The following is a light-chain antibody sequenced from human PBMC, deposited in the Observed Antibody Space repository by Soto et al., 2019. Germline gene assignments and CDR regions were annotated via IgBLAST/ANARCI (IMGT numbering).Light chain of an antibody. CDR3: SSYTPTTPYV. CDR2: EVS. J-gene: IGLJ1*01. Sequence: QSALTQPASVSGSPGQSITISCTGTSSDVGGYNYVSWYQHHPGKAPKLMIYEVSDRPSGISNRFSGSKSGNTASLTISGLQAEDEADYYCSSYTPTTPYVFGTGTKLTVL. V-gene: IGLV2-14*01. CDR1: SSDVGGYNY.